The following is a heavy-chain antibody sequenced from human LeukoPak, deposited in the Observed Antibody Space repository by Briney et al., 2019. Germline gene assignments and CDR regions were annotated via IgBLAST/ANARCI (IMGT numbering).Heavy chain of an antibody. CDR1: GFTFSSYW. Sequence: GGSLRLSCAASGFTFSSYWMHWVRQAPGKGLVWVSRINSDGSSTTYAGSVKGRFTISRDNAKNTLYLQMNSLRAEDTAVYYCARVRSSGWSYFDYWGQGTLVTVSS. CDR3: ARVRSSGWSYFDY. V-gene: IGHV3-74*01. D-gene: IGHD6-19*01. J-gene: IGHJ4*02. CDR2: INSDGSST.